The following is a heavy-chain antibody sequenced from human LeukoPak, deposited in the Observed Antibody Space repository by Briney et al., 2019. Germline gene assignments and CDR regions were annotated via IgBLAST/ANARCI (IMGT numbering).Heavy chain of an antibody. CDR2: INPNSGGT. V-gene: IGHV1-2*02. J-gene: IGHJ4*02. CDR3: ARSVPAAYKVDH. Sequence: GASVKVSCKASGYTFTGYYMHWVRQAPGEGLEWMGGINPNSGGTNYAQKFQGRVTMTRDTSISTAYMELSRLRSDDTAVYYCARSVPAAYKVDHWGQGTLVTVSS. CDR1: GYTFTGYY. D-gene: IGHD2-2*01.